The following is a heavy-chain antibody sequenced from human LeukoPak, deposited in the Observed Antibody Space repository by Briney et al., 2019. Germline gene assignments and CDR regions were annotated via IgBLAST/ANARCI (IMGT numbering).Heavy chain of an antibody. Sequence: SETLSLTCAVYGGSFSGYYWSWIRQPPGKGLEWIGEINHSGSTNYNPSLKSRVTISVDTSKNQFSLKLSSVTAADTAVYYCVVGKEGYFDYWGQGTLVTVSS. V-gene: IGHV4-34*01. CDR2: INHSGST. CDR3: VVGKEGYFDY. CDR1: GGSFSGYY. J-gene: IGHJ4*02. D-gene: IGHD6-19*01.